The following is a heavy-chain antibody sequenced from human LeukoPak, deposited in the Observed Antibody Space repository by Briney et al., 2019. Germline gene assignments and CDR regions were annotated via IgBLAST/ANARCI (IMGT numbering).Heavy chain of an antibody. D-gene: IGHD1-26*01. Sequence: SETLSLTCTVSGGSISSSSYYWGWIRQPPGKGLEWIGSIYSSGSTYYNASLQSRVTISIETSKNQISLRLNSVTAADTAIYYCAKSGGYGLIDYWGQGTLVTVSS. J-gene: IGHJ4*02. CDR2: IYSSGST. CDR3: AKSGGYGLIDY. CDR1: GGSISSSSYY. V-gene: IGHV4-39*01.